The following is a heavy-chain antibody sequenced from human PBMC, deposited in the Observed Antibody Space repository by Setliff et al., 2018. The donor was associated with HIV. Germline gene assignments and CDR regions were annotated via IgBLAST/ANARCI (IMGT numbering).Heavy chain of an antibody. CDR3: ASAGAWQRNALDI. CDR1: GYSFPNHY. CDR2: INPTGGST. Sequence: ASVKVSCKPSGYSFPNHYMHWVRQAPGQGLEWMGVINPTGGSTRNTQKFQGRVAMTRDTSTSTVYMELSSLRSEDTAVSYCASAGAWQRNALDIWGQGTMVTVSS. V-gene: IGHV1-46*01. D-gene: IGHD5-12*01. J-gene: IGHJ3*02.